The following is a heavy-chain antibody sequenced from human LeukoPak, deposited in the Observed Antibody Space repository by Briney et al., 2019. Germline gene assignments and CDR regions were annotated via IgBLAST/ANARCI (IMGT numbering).Heavy chain of an antibody. V-gene: IGHV3-7*04. CDR1: GFTFSRYW. CDR3: ARDSSGYGGYAY. D-gene: IGHD5-12*01. CDR2: IMEDGSAK. Sequence: QPGGSLRLSCTASGFTFSRYWMTWVRQAPGKGLEWVANIMEDGSAKYYVDSMKGRFTISTDNAKNFLYLQIKSLRDEDTAVYYFARDSSGYGGYAYWGQGTLVTVSS. J-gene: IGHJ4*02.